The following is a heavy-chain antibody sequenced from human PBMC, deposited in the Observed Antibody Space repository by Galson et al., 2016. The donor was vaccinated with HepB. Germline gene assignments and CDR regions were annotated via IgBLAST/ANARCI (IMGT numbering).Heavy chain of an antibody. CDR3: SQQRGYCSGCGCYSGGGYFDY. CDR1: GFIVSSNY. V-gene: IGHV3-66*02. CDR2: IYSGSSP. D-gene: IGHD2-15*01. Sequence: SLRLSCAASGFIVSSNYMSWVRQAPGKGLEWVSVIYSGSSPSYAESVMGRLTMSRDNSKNTLYLQINSLRVEETAVYYCSQQRGYCSGCGCYSGGGYFDYWGQGTLVTVSS. J-gene: IGHJ4*02.